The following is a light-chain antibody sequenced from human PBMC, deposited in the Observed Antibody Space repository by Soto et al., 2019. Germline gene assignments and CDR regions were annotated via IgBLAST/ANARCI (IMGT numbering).Light chain of an antibody. CDR3: QPYGNSPDIS. CDR1: QTINDNF. CDR2: GAS. J-gene: IGKJ3*01. Sequence: DIVLTQSPGTLSLSPGERATLSCRASQTINDNFLAWYQQKPGQSPRLLISGASIRTPGIPDRFSVSGSETDVTLTISSLEPEDFDFYYCQPYGNSPDISFGPGTNVDIK. V-gene: IGKV3-20*01.